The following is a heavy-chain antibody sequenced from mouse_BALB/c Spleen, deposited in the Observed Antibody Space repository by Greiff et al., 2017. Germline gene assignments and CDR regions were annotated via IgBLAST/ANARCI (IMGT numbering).Heavy chain of an antibody. V-gene: IGHV5-17*02. CDR3: ARYGNYYWYFDV. D-gene: IGHD2-1*01. CDR2: ISSGSSTI. CDR1: GFTFSSFG. J-gene: IGHJ1*01. Sequence: EVQLVESGGGLVQPGGSRKLSCAASGFTFSSFGMPWVRQAPEKGLEWVAYISSGSSTIYYADTVKGRFTISRDNPKNTLFLQMTSLRSEDTAMYYCARYGNYYWYFDVWGAGTTVTVSS.